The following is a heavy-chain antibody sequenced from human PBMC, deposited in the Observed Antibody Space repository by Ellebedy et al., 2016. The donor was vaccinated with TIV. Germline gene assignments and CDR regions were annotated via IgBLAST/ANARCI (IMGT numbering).Heavy chain of an antibody. V-gene: IGHV3-21*05. CDR3: ARDLRYFDWLSPPPGMDV. CDR1: GFTFSSYE. Sequence: GGSLRLSCAASGFTFSSYEMNWVRQAPGKGLEWVSYISSSSYIYYADSVKGRFTISRDNAKNSLYLQMNSLRSEDTAVYYCARDLRYFDWLSPPPGMDVWGQGTTVTVSS. D-gene: IGHD3-9*01. J-gene: IGHJ6*02. CDR2: ISSSSYI.